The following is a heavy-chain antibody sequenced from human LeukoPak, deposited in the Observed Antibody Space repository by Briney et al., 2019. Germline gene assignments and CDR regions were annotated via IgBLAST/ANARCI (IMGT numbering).Heavy chain of an antibody. CDR2: MNPNSGNT. CDR3: ARDRYCSGTRCYYWFDP. Sequence: ASVKVSCKASGGTFSSYAISWVRQAPGQGLEWMGWMNPNSGNTAYAQKFQGRVTMTRDTSISTAYMELSSLRSEDTAVYYCARDRYCSGTRCYYWFDPWGQGTLVTVSS. CDR1: GGTFSSYA. D-gene: IGHD2-2*01. V-gene: IGHV1-8*02. J-gene: IGHJ5*02.